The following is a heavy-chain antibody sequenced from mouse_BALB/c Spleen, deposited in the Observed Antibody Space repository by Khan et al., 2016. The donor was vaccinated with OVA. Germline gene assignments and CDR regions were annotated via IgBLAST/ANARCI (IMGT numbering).Heavy chain of an antibody. CDR3: VIGGAYYRNAGWFAY. D-gene: IGHD2-14*01. CDR1: GYTFTSYT. Sequence: QVQLQQSGAELARPGASVKMSCKASGYTFTSYTIHWIKLRPGQGLEWIGYINPSNGYTNYNQKFKDQATLTADKSSTTAYMQMSSLTTDDSATYNCVIGGAYYRNAGWFAYGGQGTLVTVAA. J-gene: IGHJ3*01. CDR2: INPSNGYT. V-gene: IGHV1-4*01.